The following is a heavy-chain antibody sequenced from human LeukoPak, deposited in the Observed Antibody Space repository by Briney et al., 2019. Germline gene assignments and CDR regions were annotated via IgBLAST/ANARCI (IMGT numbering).Heavy chain of an antibody. J-gene: IGHJ4*02. CDR2: INHSGST. CDR3: ARRGATINFDY. D-gene: IGHD5-24*01. V-gene: IGHV4-34*01. CDR1: GGSFSGYY. Sequence: SETLSLTCAVYGGSFSGYYWSWIRQPPGKGLEWIGEINHSGSTNYNPSLKSRVTISVDTSKNQFSLKLSSVTAADTAVYYCARRGATINFDYWGQGTLVTVSS.